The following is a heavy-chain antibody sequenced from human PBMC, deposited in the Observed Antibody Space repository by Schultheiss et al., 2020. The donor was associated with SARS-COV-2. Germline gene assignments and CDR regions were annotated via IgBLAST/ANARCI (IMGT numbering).Heavy chain of an antibody. CDR1: GFTFSNAW. Sequence: GESLKISCAASGFTFSNAWMSWVRQAPGKGLEWVGRIKSKTDGGTTDYAAPVKGRFTISRDDSKNTLYLQMNSLKTEDTAVYYCTTEWLYYYYGMDVWGQGTTVTVSS. V-gene: IGHV3-15*01. D-gene: IGHD3-10*01. CDR3: TTEWLYYYYGMDV. CDR2: IKSKTDGGTT. J-gene: IGHJ6*02.